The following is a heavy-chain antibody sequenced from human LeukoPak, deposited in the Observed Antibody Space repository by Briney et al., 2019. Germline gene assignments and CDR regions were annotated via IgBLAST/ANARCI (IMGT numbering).Heavy chain of an antibody. D-gene: IGHD3-3*01. CDR1: GGSISSGGYY. Sequence: SQTLSLTCTVSGGSISSGGYYWSWIRQHPGKGLEWIGYIYYNGSTYYNPSLKSRVTISVDTSKNQFSLKLSSVTAADTAVYYCASLYYDFWSGYFDYWGQGTLVTVSA. CDR2: IYYNGST. J-gene: IGHJ4*02. CDR3: ASLYYDFWSGYFDY. V-gene: IGHV4-31*03.